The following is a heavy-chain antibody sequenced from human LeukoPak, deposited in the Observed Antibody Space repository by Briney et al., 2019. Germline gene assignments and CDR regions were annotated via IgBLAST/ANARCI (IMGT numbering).Heavy chain of an antibody. J-gene: IGHJ4*02. CDR3: AVYYYDSTAFNY. Sequence: GSLRLSCAASGFTFSRFWMSWVRQAPGKGLEWVANIKEDGSEKYYVDSVKGRFTISRDNAIISLYLQMNSLRAEDTAMYYCAVYYYDSTAFNYWGQGTLVTVSS. CDR1: GFTFSRFW. V-gene: IGHV3-7*01. D-gene: IGHD3-22*01. CDR2: IKEDGSEK.